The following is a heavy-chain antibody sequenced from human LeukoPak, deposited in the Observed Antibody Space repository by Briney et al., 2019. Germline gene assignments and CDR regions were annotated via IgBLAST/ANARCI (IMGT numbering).Heavy chain of an antibody. CDR3: ARREQQLGYYYYYMDV. Sequence: PSETLSLTCAVYGGSFSGYYWSWIRQPPGKGLEWIGEINHSGSTNYNPSLKSRVTISVDTSKNQFSLKLSSVTAADTAVYYCARREQQLGYYYYYMDVWGKGTTVTISS. CDR1: GGSFSGYY. V-gene: IGHV4-34*01. J-gene: IGHJ6*03. D-gene: IGHD6-13*01. CDR2: INHSGST.